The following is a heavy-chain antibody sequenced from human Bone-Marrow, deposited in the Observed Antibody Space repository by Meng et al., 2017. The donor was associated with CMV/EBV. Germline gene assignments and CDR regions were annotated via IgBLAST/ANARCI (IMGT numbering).Heavy chain of an antibody. Sequence: ASVKVSCKASGYTFTSYYMHWVRQAPGQGLEWMGIINPSGGSTSYAQKFQGRVTMTRDTSTSRVYMELSSLRSEDTAVYYCARDQAAVRFLEWLLPFDPWGQGTLVTVSS. D-gene: IGHD3-3*01. CDR3: ARDQAAVRFLEWLLPFDP. CDR2: INPSGGST. J-gene: IGHJ5*02. V-gene: IGHV1-46*01. CDR1: GYTFTSYY.